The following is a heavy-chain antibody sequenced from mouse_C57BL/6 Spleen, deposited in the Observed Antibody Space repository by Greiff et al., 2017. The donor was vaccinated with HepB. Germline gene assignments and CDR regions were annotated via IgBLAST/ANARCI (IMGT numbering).Heavy chain of an antibody. CDR1: GFTFSSYA. J-gene: IGHJ2*01. D-gene: IGHD4-1*01. CDR3: ERDLELGRGGNDFGD. V-gene: IGHV5-4*01. CDR2: ISDGGSYT. Sequence: EVKVVESGGGLVKPGGSLKLSCAASGFTFSSYAMSWVRQTPEKRLEWVATISDGGSYTYYPDNVKGRFTISRDNAKNNLYLQMSNLKSEDTAMYYCERDLELGRGGNDFGDWGQGTTLTVA.